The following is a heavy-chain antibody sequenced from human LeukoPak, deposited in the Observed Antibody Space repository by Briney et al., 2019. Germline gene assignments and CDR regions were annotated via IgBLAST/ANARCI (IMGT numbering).Heavy chain of an antibody. CDR2: ISSSSSYI. Sequence: PGGSLRLSCAASGFTFSSYSMNWVRQAPGKGLEWVSSISSSSSYIYYADSVEGRFTISRDNAKNSLYLQMNSLRAEDTAVYYCARDYCSGGSCFDYWGQGTLVTVSS. V-gene: IGHV3-21*01. J-gene: IGHJ4*02. CDR1: GFTFSSYS. D-gene: IGHD2-15*01. CDR3: ARDYCSGGSCFDY.